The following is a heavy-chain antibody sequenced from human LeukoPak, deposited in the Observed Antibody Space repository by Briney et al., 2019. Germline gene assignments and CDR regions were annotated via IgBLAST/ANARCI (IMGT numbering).Heavy chain of an antibody. D-gene: IGHD3-3*01. Sequence: PGGSLRLSCAASGLTFSGYAMSWVRQAPGKGLEWVSAISGSSGHTYYADSVKGRFTTSRDNSKNTLYLQMNSLRAEDTAVYYCAKVGFSEMEWLLYSDHWGQGTLVTVSS. CDR3: AKVGFSEMEWLLYSDH. V-gene: IGHV3-23*01. CDR2: ISGSSGHT. CDR1: GLTFSGYA. J-gene: IGHJ4*02.